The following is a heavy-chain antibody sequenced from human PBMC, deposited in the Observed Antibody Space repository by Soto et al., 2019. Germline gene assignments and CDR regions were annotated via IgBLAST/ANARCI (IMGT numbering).Heavy chain of an antibody. D-gene: IGHD5-18*01. Sequence: WETLSLTGAVYGGSFSGYYWSWIRQPPGKGLEWIGEINHSGSTNYNPSLKSRVTISVDTSKNQFSLKLSSVTAADTAVYYCARVSTAMAFYYYYYGMDVWGQGTTVTVSS. CDR3: ARVSTAMAFYYYYYGMDV. V-gene: IGHV4-34*01. J-gene: IGHJ6*02. CDR1: GGSFSGYY. CDR2: INHSGST.